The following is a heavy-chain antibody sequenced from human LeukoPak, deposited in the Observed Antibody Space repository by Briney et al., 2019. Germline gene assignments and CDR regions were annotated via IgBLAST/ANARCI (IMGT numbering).Heavy chain of an antibody. J-gene: IGHJ3*02. CDR3: AREGDTAMVFGAFDI. D-gene: IGHD5-18*01. Sequence: SETLSLTCTVSGGSISSSSYYWGWIRQPPGKGLEWIGSIYYSGSTYYNPSLKSRVTISVDTSKNQFSLKLSSVTAVDTAVYYCAREGDTAMVFGAFDIWGQGTMVTVSS. CDR1: GGSISSSSYY. CDR2: IYYSGST. V-gene: IGHV4-39*07.